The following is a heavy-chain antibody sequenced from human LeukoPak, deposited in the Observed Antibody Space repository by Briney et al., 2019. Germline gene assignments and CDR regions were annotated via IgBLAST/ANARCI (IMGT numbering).Heavy chain of an antibody. CDR1: GDSISNGNW. J-gene: IGHJ4*02. V-gene: IGHV4-4*02. D-gene: IGHD2-15*01. CDR3: ARLCGGGSCPSYFDY. CDR2: IYHSGST. Sequence: KPSGTLSLTCAVSGDSISNGNWWSWVRQPPGKGLEWIGEIYHSGSTNYNPSLKSRVTMSVDKSQNHFSLSLNSVTAADTAVYYCARLCGGGSCPSYFDYWGQGTLVTVSS.